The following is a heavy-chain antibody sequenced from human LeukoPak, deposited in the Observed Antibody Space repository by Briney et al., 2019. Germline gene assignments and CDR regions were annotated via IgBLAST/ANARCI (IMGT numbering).Heavy chain of an antibody. J-gene: IGHJ4*02. Sequence: GGSLRLSCVPSRFTFSNYWMTWVRQAPGKGLERVANIKKDGGEKYYMESVKGRFTISRDNAKNSLYLQMNSLTVEDTAVYYCARDSGGFIRGDFDYWGQGTLVTVSS. V-gene: IGHV3-7*01. CDR2: IKKDGGEK. CDR1: RFTFSNYW. CDR3: ARDSGGFIRGDFDY. D-gene: IGHD3-10*01.